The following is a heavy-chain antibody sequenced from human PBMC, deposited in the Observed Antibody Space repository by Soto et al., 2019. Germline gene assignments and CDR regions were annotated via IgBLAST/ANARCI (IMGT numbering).Heavy chain of an antibody. CDR1: GGSISSSSYY. CDR2: IYYSGST. V-gene: IGHV4-39*01. Sequence: PSETLSLTCTVSGGSISSSSYYWGWIRQPPGKGLEWIGSIYYSGSTYYNPSLKSRVTISVDTSKNQFSLKLSSVTAADTAVYYCASVRTTAEYFQHWGQGTLVTVSS. CDR3: ASVRTTAEYFQH. J-gene: IGHJ1*01.